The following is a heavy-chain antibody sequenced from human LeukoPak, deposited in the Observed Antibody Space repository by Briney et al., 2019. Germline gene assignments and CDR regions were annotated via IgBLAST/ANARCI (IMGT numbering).Heavy chain of an antibody. Sequence: SETLSLTCAVSGGSISSGGYSWSWIRQPPGKGLEWIGYIYHSGSTYYNPSLKSRVTISVDRSKNQFSLKLSSVTAADTAVYYCASGGGYSSSWEGFYGMDVWGQGTTVTVSS. CDR3: ASGGGYSSSWEGFYGMDV. CDR1: GGSISSGGYS. V-gene: IGHV4-30-2*01. CDR2: IYHSGST. D-gene: IGHD6-13*01. J-gene: IGHJ6*02.